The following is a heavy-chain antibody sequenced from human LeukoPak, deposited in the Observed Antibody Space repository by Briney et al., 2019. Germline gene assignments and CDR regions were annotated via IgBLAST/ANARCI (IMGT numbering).Heavy chain of an antibody. CDR2: INHSGST. Sequence: PSETLSLTCAVYGGSFSGYYWSWIRQPPGKGLEWIGEINHSGSTNYNPSLKSRVTISVDTSKNQFSLKLSSVTAADTAVYYCASVIPAMETNDYYYYGIDVWGQGTTVTVSS. D-gene: IGHD2-2*01. CDR1: GGSFSGYY. J-gene: IGHJ6*02. CDR3: ASVIPAMETNDYYYYGIDV. V-gene: IGHV4-34*01.